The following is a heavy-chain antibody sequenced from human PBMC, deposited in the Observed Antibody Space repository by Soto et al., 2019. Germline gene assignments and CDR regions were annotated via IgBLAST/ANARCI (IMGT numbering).Heavy chain of an antibody. Sequence: QVQLQESGPGLVKPSGTLSLTCAVSSDSISSTNWWSWVRQPPGKGLEWIGEIHHSGRTNNNSSLKSRVTISVDRSNNQFSLKLSSVAAADTAVYFCARKANGRNFDYWGQGTLVTVSS. V-gene: IGHV4-4*02. CDR3: ARKANGRNFDY. CDR1: SDSISSTNW. J-gene: IGHJ4*02. CDR2: IHHSGRT. D-gene: IGHD1-26*01.